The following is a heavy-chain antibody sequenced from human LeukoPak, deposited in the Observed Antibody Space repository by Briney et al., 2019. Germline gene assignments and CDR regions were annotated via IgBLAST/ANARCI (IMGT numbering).Heavy chain of an antibody. CDR1: GYTFTDYY. Sequence: ASVKVSCKASGYTFTDYYMHWVRQAPGQGLEWMGWINPNSGGTNYAQKFQGRVTMTRDTSISTAYMELSRLRSDDTAVYYCARVSVVIYAFDIWGQGTMVTVSS. V-gene: IGHV1-2*02. D-gene: IGHD3-22*01. CDR2: INPNSGGT. J-gene: IGHJ3*02. CDR3: ARVSVVIYAFDI.